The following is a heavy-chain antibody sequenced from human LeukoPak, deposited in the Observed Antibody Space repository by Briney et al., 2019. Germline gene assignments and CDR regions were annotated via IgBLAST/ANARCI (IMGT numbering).Heavy chain of an antibody. CDR2: ISGSGVST. J-gene: IGHJ4*02. V-gene: IGHV3-23*01. CDR3: AKDLPGFFDY. CDR1: GFTFNSYA. Sequence: GGSLRLSCAASGFTFNSYAMSWVRQAPGKGLEWVSTISGSGVSTYYADSVKGRFTISRDNSRNTLCLQMNSLRAEDTAVYSCAKDLPGFFDYWGQGTLVTV.